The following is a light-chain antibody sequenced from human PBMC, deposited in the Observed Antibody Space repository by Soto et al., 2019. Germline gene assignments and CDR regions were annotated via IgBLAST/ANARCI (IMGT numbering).Light chain of an antibody. CDR2: DAS. CDR3: QQYNSYSPT. Sequence: DIQMTQSPSTLSASVGDRGTFTCRASQSISSWLAWYQQKPGKAPKLLIYDASNLESGVPSRFSGGGSGTEFTLTISSLQPDDFATYYCQQYNSYSPTFGGGTKVDI. J-gene: IGKJ4*01. V-gene: IGKV1-5*01. CDR1: QSISSW.